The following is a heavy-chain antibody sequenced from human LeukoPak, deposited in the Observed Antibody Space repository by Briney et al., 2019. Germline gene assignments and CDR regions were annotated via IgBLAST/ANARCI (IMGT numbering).Heavy chain of an antibody. D-gene: IGHD6-13*01. Sequence: PGGSLRLSCAASGFTFSSYGTSWVRQAPGKGLEWVSAISGSGGSTYYADSVKGRFTISRDNSKNTLYLQMNSLRAEDTAVYYCAKRIAAAGATYFDYWGQGTLVTVSS. CDR2: ISGSGGST. CDR1: GFTFSSYG. J-gene: IGHJ4*02. CDR3: AKRIAAAGATYFDY. V-gene: IGHV3-23*01.